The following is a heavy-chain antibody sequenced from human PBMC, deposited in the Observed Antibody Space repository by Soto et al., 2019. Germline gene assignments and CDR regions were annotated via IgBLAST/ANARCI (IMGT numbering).Heavy chain of an antibody. J-gene: IGHJ6*01. CDR3: AGGFITAQNQARDV. Sequence: SETMSLTCAVSGGSLSSGGHSRRWIRQPPGKGLEWIGYIHYSGITSYNPSLKSRVAISVETSKNQFSLKLSSVTAADTALVFGAGGFITAQNQARDVWGRGTTVTVSS. D-gene: IGHD3-10*02. CDR2: IHYSGIT. CDR1: GGSLSSGGHS. V-gene: IGHV4-61*08.